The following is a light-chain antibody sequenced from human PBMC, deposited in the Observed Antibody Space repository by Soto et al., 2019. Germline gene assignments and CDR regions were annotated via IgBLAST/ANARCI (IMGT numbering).Light chain of an antibody. Sequence: DIPMTQSPSTLSASVGDRVTITCRATQSSNSWLAWYQQKPGKAPKLLIYKASDLESGVPSRFSGSGSGTEFTLTISSLQPDDFATYYCEQYSSYPWTFGQGTKVEIQ. V-gene: IGKV1-5*03. CDR2: KAS. CDR1: QSSNSW. J-gene: IGKJ1*01. CDR3: EQYSSYPWT.